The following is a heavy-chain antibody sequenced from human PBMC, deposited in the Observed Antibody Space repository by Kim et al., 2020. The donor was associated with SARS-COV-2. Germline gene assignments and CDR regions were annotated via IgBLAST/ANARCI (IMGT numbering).Heavy chain of an antibody. V-gene: IGHV3-30*03. J-gene: IGHJ6*01. CDR1: GFTFTEFG. Sequence: GGSLRLSCAASGFTFTEFGMHWVRRAPGKGLEWVAYISYDGGLNFYAKSVKGGFTISRDNYKRALYLQMDILSADDTAVYYCVRDYCSSSTCYWAYY. CDR2: ISYDGGLN. D-gene: IGHD2-21*02. CDR3: VRDYCSSSTCYWAYY.